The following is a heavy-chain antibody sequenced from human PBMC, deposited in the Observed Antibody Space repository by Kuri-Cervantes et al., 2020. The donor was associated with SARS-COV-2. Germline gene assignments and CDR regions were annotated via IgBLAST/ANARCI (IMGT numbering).Heavy chain of an antibody. V-gene: IGHV1-69*06. CDR1: GYTFTSYG. CDR2: IIPIFGTA. Sequence: SVKVSCKASGYTFTSYGISWVRQAPGQGLEWMGGIIPIFGTANYAQKFQGRVTITADKSTSTAYMELSSLRSEDTAVYYCARGYDSSGYVFDYWGQGTLVTVFS. J-gene: IGHJ4*02. CDR3: ARGYDSSGYVFDY. D-gene: IGHD3-22*01.